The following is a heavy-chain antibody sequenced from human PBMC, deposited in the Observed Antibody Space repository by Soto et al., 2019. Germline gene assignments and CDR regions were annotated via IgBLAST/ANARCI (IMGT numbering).Heavy chain of an antibody. CDR2: ISWNSGTL. J-gene: IGHJ3*01. Sequence: EVQLVESGGGLVQPGRSLRLSCAASEFTFEDYAMHWVRQAPGKGLEGVSGISWNSGTLVYADSVKGRFTISRDNAKNSLFLQMNSLRAEDTALYFCAKGRTRPLQLGSFGDNAFDVWGQGTMVTVSS. D-gene: IGHD1-1*01. CDR1: EFTFEDYA. CDR3: AKGRTRPLQLGSFGDNAFDV. V-gene: IGHV3-9*01.